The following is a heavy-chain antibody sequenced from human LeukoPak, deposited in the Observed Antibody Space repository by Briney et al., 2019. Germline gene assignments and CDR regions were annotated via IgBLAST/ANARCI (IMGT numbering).Heavy chain of an antibody. CDR1: GDSISSSNW. CDR3: ARGRFVGAAAGRFQH. Sequence: KTSGTLSLTCAVSGDSISSSNWWNWVRQSPGKGLEWIGEIFQSGSTSYNPSLKSRVTISLDKSKNQFSLKLNSVTAADTAVYYCARGRFVGAAAGRFQHWGQGTLVTVSS. D-gene: IGHD6-13*01. J-gene: IGHJ1*01. CDR2: IFQSGST. V-gene: IGHV4-4*02.